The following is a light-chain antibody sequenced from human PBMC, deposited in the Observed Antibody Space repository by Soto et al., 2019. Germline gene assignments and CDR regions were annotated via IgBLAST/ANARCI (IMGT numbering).Light chain of an antibody. CDR1: QSIYDK. CDR2: DTS. J-gene: IGKJ4*01. CDR3: QQYNKWPLT. Sequence: EIVMTQSPATLSVSLGERVTLSCRASQSIYDKLAWYQQKPGQTPRLVIYDTSTQATGTPGSFSGSGSGPEFTLTISRLQSEDFAVYYCQQYNKWPLTFGGGTKVEIK. V-gene: IGKV3-15*01.